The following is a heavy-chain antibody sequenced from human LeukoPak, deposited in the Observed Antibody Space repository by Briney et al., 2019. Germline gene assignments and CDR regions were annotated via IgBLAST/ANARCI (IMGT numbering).Heavy chain of an antibody. CDR1: GFPFSNYA. D-gene: IGHD3-10*01. J-gene: IGHJ5*02. Sequence: GGSLRLSCAASGFPFSNYAMSWVRQAPGKGLEWVSVLNARATSPHYADSVKGRFTISRDNSKNTLYLQMDSLRADDTAVYYCAKEAWFGELALDRWGQGTLVTVSS. V-gene: IGHV3-23*01. CDR2: LNARATSP. CDR3: AKEAWFGELALDR.